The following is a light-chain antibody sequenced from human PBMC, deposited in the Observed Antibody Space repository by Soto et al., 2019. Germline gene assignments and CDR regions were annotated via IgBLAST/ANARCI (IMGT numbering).Light chain of an antibody. Sequence: DIQITQSPSSLSASVGDRVTITCRASQSISSYLNWYQQKPGKAPKLLIYAASSLQSGVPSRFSGSGSGTDFTLTISSLQPEDFATYYCQQSYSTPLLGQGTLLEIK. CDR1: QSISSY. CDR2: AAS. CDR3: QQSYSTPL. J-gene: IGKJ5*01. V-gene: IGKV1-39*01.